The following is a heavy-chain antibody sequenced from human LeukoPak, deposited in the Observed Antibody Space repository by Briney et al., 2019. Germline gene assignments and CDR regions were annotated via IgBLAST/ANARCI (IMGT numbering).Heavy chain of an antibody. CDR2: IYHSGST. CDR1: GESISRRSYS. D-gene: IGHD3-3*01. Sequence: PSETLSLTCSVAGESISRRSYSWSWIRQPPGKGLEWIGYIYHSGSTYYNPSLKSRVTISVDRSKNQFSLKLSSVTAADTAVYYCARVSTIFGVVRGPNWFDPWGQGTLVTVSS. J-gene: IGHJ5*02. CDR3: ARVSTIFGVVRGPNWFDP. V-gene: IGHV4-30-2*01.